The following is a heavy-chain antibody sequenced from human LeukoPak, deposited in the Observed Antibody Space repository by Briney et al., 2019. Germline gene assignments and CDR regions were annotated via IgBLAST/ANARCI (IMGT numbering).Heavy chain of an antibody. V-gene: IGHV7-4-1*02. CDR1: GYTFTSYA. CDR2: INTNTGNP. CDR3: AREEDIGYSGYEAS. J-gene: IGHJ4*02. D-gene: IGHD5-12*01. Sequence: ASVKVSCKASGYTFTSYAMNWVRQAPGQGLEWMGWINTNTGNPTYAQGFTGRFVFSLDTSVSTAYLQISSLKAEDTAVYYCAREEDIGYSGYEASWGQGTLVTVSS.